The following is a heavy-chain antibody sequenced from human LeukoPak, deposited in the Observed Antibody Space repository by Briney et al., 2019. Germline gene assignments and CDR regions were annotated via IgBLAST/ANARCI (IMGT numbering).Heavy chain of an antibody. D-gene: IGHD5-12*01. CDR1: GYTFTSYY. J-gene: IGHJ4*02. CDR3: ARGGNARDSGYDYFDY. CDR2: TNPSGGST. V-gene: IGHV1-46*01. Sequence: ASVKVSCKASGYTFTSYYMHWVRQAPGQGLEWMGITNPSGGSTSYAQKFQGRVTMTRDTSTSTVYMELSSLRSEDTAVYYCARGGNARDSGYDYFDYWGQGTLVTVSS.